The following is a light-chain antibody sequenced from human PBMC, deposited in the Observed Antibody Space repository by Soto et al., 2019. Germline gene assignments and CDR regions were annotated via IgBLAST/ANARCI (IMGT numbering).Light chain of an antibody. V-gene: IGKV1-5*03. Sequence: DIQMTQSPSSLSASVGDRVTITCQASQDISNYLNWYQQKPGKAPKVLIYRASHLESGVPSRFSASGSGTEFSLTINSLQADDFATYYCQQYHIYSWTFGQGTKVDIK. J-gene: IGKJ1*01. CDR2: RAS. CDR3: QQYHIYSWT. CDR1: QDISNY.